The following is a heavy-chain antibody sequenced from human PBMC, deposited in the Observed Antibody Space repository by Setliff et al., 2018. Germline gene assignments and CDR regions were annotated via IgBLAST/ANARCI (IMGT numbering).Heavy chain of an antibody. CDR3: ARGRSKTWNI. CDR2: INQSGGT. V-gene: IGHV4-34*01. D-gene: IGHD1-1*01. J-gene: IGHJ3*02. Sequence: LSLTCAVYGESFSDYYGSWIRQPPGKGPEWIGEINQSGGTNYNPSPKSRVTISVDTSNNQFSLKLSSLTAADTAVYYCARGRSKTWNIWGQGTMVTVSS. CDR1: GESFSDYY.